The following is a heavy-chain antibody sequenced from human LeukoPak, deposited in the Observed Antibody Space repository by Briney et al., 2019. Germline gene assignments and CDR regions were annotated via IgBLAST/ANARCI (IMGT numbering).Heavy chain of an antibody. V-gene: IGHV4-61*02. D-gene: IGHD6-13*01. CDR2: IYTSGST. CDR3: AREGYSSSWYSGYYYFDY. CDR1: GGSISSGSYF. J-gene: IGHJ4*02. Sequence: PSDTLSLSCTVSGGSISSGSYFWTWIRHPAGKRLEWIGRIYTSGSTDYNPSLKSRVTISVDTSKNQFSLKLSSVTAADTAVYYCAREGYSSSWYSGYYYFDYWGQGTPVTVSS.